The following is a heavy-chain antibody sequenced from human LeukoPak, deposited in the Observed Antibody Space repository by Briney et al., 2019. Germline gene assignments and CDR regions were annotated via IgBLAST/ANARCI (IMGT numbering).Heavy chain of an antibody. D-gene: IGHD3-16*02. V-gene: IGHV4-59*01. CDR2: IYNSGST. CDR1: GDSLSSYS. CDR3: ASDYTLKSYRFDY. Sequence: PSETLSLTCTVSGDSLSSYSWSWIRQFPGKGLEWIGYIYNSGSTTYNPSLKSRITISLDMSKNQFSLRLRPVTAADTAVYYCASDYTLKSYRFDYWGQGTLVTVSS. J-gene: IGHJ4*02.